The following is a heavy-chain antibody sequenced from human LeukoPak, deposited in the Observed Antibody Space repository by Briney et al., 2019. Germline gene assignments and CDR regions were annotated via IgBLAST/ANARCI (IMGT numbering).Heavy chain of an antibody. CDR3: ARVSSHSSGYYYGYYYYGMDV. D-gene: IGHD3-22*01. V-gene: IGHV1-8*01. Sequence: RASVKVSCKASGYTFTSYDINWVRQATGQGLEWMGWMNPNSGNTGYAQKFQGRVTMTRDTSTSTVYMELSSLRSEDTAVYYCARVSSHSSGYYYGYYYYGMDVWGQGTTVTVSS. CDR1: GYTFTSYD. CDR2: MNPNSGNT. J-gene: IGHJ6*02.